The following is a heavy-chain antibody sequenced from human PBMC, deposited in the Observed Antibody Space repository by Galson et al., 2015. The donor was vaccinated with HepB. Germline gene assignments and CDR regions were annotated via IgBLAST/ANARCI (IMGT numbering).Heavy chain of an antibody. CDR2: IIPLFDIT. D-gene: IGHD2-2*01. Sequence: SVKVSCKASGGAFSNYAISWVRQAPGQGLEWMGGIIPLFDITNYAQNFQDRVTLSADESTSTVYMELSSLRSEDTAMYYCARGDIVVLPTTMPPYYGMDVWGQETTVTVSS. V-gene: IGHV1-69*13. CDR3: ARGDIVVLPTTMPPYYGMDV. CDR1: GGAFSNYA. J-gene: IGHJ6*02.